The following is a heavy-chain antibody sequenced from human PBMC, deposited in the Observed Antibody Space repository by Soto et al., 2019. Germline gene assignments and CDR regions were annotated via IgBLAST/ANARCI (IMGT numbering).Heavy chain of an antibody. CDR3: AKDVGHYYDSSGYLLDY. D-gene: IGHD3-22*01. V-gene: IGHV3-23*01. J-gene: IGHJ4*02. Sequence: GGSLRLSCAASGFTFSSYAMSWVRQAPGKGLEWVSLISSSGGSTYYADSVKGRFTISRDNSKNTLYLQMNSLRAEDTAVYYCAKDVGHYYDSSGYLLDYWGQGT. CDR2: ISSSGGST. CDR1: GFTFSSYA.